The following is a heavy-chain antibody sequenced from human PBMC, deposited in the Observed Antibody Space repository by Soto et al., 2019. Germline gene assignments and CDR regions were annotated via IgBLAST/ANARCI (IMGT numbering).Heavy chain of an antibody. CDR1: GYTFTSYG. CDR3: AIYRDYSPFDY. Sequence: ASVKVSCKAAGYTFTSYGISGVRQAPGQGLEWMGWISAYNGNTNYAQKLQGRVTMTTDTSTSTSYMELRSLRSYLSPLYSCAIYRDYSPFDYWGQGTLVTVSS. J-gene: IGHJ4*02. CDR2: ISAYNGNT. V-gene: IGHV1-18*01. D-gene: IGHD4-17*01.